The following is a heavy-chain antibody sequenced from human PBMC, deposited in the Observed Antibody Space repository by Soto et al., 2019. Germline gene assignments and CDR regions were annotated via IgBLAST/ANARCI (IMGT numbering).Heavy chain of an antibody. Sequence: PSETLSLTCTVSGGPISGYYWSWIRQPPGKGLEWIGYIYSSGSPNYNPSLKGRAAISVDTSENQTSLRLSSVTAADTAVYYCARVVIVPAARGHYNYFYMDVWGKGTTVTVSS. D-gene: IGHD2-2*01. CDR3: ARVVIVPAARGHYNYFYMDV. CDR2: IYSSGSP. V-gene: IGHV4-59*08. J-gene: IGHJ6*03. CDR1: GGPISGYY.